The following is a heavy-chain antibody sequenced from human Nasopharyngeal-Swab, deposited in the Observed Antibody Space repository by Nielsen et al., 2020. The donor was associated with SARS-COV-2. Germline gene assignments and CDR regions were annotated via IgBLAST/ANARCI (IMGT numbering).Heavy chain of an antibody. CDR2: IYYSGTT. D-gene: IGHD1-26*01. V-gene: IGHV4-39*01. Sequence: SETLSLTCTVSGGPIISPSHYWGWIRQPPGKGPEWISTIYYSGTTYYNPSLRSRVSMSIDTSKNQFSLNLTSVTAADTAIYYCAASSGSYSGWFDPWGQGILVTVSS. CDR1: GGPIISPSHY. J-gene: IGHJ5*02. CDR3: AASSGSYSGWFDP.